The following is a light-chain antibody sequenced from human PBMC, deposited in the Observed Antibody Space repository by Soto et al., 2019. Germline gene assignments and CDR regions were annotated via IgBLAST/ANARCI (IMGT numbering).Light chain of an antibody. V-gene: IGLV2-8*01. CDR1: IIDVGGYNY. CDR3: SSYAGSNNFV. Sequence: QAALTQPPSASGSPGQSFTISFTGTIIDVGGYNYVSWYQQHPGKAPKLMIYEVSKRPSGVPDRFSGSKSGNTASLTVSGLQAEDEADYYCSSYAGSNNFVFGTGTKVTVL. CDR2: EVS. J-gene: IGLJ1*01.